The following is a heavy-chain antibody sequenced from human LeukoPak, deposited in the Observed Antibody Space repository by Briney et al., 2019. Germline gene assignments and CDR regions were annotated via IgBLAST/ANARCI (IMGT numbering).Heavy chain of an antibody. J-gene: IGHJ4*02. V-gene: IGHV1-69*13. CDR2: IIPIFGSS. D-gene: IGHD5-12*01. CDR3: ARDGYSGYDGGFDY. CDR1: GGTFNNYA. Sequence: ASVKVSCKASGGTFNNYAINWVRQAPGQGLEWMGGIIPIFGSSNYAQKFQGRVTITADESTTTAYMELSSLRSEDTAVYYCARDGYSGYDGGFDYWGQGTLVTVSS.